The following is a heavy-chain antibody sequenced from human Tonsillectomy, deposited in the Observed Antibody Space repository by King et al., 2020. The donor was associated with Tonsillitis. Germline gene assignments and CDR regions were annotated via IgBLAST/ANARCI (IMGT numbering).Heavy chain of an antibody. D-gene: IGHD3-16*01. CDR1: GYTFTDSY. Sequence: EQLVQSGAEVKKPGASVKVSCKAAGYTFTDSYMHWMRQAPGQGLEWMGWINPNNGVKNYAPKFQGRITMTGDTPISTAYMELRSLSADDTALYYCAREGERDLIPDYWGQGTLVTVSS. J-gene: IGHJ4*01. V-gene: IGHV1-2*02. CDR3: AREGERDLIPDY. CDR2: INPNNGVK.